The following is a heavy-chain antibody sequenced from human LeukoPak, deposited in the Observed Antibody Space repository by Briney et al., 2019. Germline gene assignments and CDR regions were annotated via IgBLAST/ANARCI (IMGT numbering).Heavy chain of an antibody. CDR2: ISYSGNSI. Sequence: GGSLRLSCAASGFIFNSYEMNWVRQAPGKGLEWVAYISYSGNSIYYADSVKGRFTISRDNAKNSLYLHMSGLRAEDTAVYYCAGDNIENGDLDYLDYWGQGTLVTISS. V-gene: IGHV3-48*03. D-gene: IGHD4-17*01. CDR1: GFIFNSYE. J-gene: IGHJ4*02. CDR3: AGDNIENGDLDYLDY.